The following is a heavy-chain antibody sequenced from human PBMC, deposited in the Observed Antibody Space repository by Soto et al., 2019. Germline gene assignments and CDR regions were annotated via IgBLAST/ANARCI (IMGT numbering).Heavy chain of an antibody. CDR3: AGDPYYYGSAF. D-gene: IGHD3-10*01. Sequence: QVQLVESGGGLVEPGGSLRLSCAASGFRFSDHYMTWIRQARGKGLEWVSKISGGGTTTHYADSVKGRFTVSRDNAKNSLYLQMNSLRAEDTAVYYCAGDPYYYGSAFWGQGTLVTVSS. CDR1: GFRFSDHY. CDR2: ISGGGTTT. J-gene: IGHJ4*02. V-gene: IGHV3-11*01.